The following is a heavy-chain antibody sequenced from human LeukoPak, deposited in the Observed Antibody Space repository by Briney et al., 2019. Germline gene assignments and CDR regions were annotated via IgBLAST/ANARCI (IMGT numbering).Heavy chain of an antibody. D-gene: IGHD2-15*01. CDR1: GYTFTSYG. V-gene: IGHV1-18*01. CDR3: ARFDPLCSGGSCPRHAFDI. CDR2: ISAYNGNT. Sequence: GASVKVSCKASGYTFTSYGISWVRQAPGQGLEWMGWISAYNGNTNYAQKLQGRVTMTTDTSTSTAYMELRSLRSDDTAVHYCARFDPLCSGGSCPRHAFDIWGQGTMVTVSS. J-gene: IGHJ3*02.